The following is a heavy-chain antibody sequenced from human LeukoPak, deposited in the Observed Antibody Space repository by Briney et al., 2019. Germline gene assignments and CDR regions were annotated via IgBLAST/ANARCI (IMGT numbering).Heavy chain of an antibody. Sequence: GGSLRLSCAASGFTFNNYAMSWVRQAPGKGLEWVSSISSSSSYIYYADSVKGRFTIPRDNAKNSLYLQMNSLRAEDTAVYYCARDRIAARPGNWFDPWGQGTLVTVSS. CDR2: ISSSSSYI. V-gene: IGHV3-21*01. CDR1: GFTFNNYA. CDR3: ARDRIAARPGNWFDP. J-gene: IGHJ5*02. D-gene: IGHD6-6*01.